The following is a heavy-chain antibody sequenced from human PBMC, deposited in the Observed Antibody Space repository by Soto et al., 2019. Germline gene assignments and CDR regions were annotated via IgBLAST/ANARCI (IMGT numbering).Heavy chain of an antibody. CDR3: TTVGSVVGATDAFDI. Sequence: GGSLRLSCAASGFTFSNAWMSWVRQAPGKGLEWVGRIKSKTDGGTTDYAAPVKGRFTISRDDSKNTLYLQMNSLKTEDTAVYYCTTVGSVVGATDAFDIWGQGTMVTVSS. J-gene: IGHJ3*02. CDR1: GFTFSNAW. CDR2: IKSKTDGGTT. V-gene: IGHV3-15*01. D-gene: IGHD1-26*01.